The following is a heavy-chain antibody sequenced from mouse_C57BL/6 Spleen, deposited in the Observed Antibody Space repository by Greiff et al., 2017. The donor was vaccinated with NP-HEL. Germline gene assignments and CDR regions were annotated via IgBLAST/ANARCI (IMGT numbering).Heavy chain of an antibody. D-gene: IGHD1-1*01. CDR2: ISSGSSTI. Sequence: EVKLVESGGGLVKPGGSLKLSCAASGFTFSDYGMHWVRQAPEKGLEWVAYISSGSSTIYYADTVKGRFTIYRDNAKNTLFLQMTSLRSEDTAMYYCARRYYGSSWYFDVGGTGTTVTVSS. V-gene: IGHV5-17*01. CDR3: ARRYYGSSWYFDV. CDR1: GFTFSDYG. J-gene: IGHJ1*03.